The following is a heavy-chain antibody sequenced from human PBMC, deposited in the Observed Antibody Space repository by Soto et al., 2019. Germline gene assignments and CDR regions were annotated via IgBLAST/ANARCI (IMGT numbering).Heavy chain of an antibody. Sequence: SETLSLTCTVSGGSISSYYWSWIRQPPGKGLEWIGYIYYSGSTNYNPSLKSRVTISVDTSKNQFSLKLSSVTAADTAVYCCARDKWETYYGMDVWGQGTTVTVSS. J-gene: IGHJ6*02. CDR2: IYYSGST. V-gene: IGHV4-59*01. D-gene: IGHD1-26*01. CDR3: ARDKWETYYGMDV. CDR1: GGSISSYY.